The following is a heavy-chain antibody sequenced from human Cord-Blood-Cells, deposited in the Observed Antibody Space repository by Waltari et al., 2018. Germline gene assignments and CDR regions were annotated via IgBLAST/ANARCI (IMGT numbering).Heavy chain of an antibody. CDR3: ARHDIAAAGTSYAFDI. CDR1: GGSISSSSYY. Sequence: QLQLQESGPGLVKPSETLSLTCTVSGGSISSSSYYWGWIRQPPGKGLEWIGSIYYSGSTYYNPSLKRRVTISVDTSKNQFSLKLSSVTAADTAVYYCARHDIAAAGTSYAFDIWGQGTMVTVSS. V-gene: IGHV4-39*07. J-gene: IGHJ3*02. D-gene: IGHD6-13*01. CDR2: IYYSGST.